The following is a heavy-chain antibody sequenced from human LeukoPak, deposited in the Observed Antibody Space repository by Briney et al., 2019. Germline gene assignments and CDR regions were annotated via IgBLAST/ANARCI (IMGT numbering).Heavy chain of an antibody. D-gene: IGHD3-9*01. CDR3: ARDKSYYDILTGEAYNWLDP. CDR2: IYHSGST. CDR1: GGSISSSNW. V-gene: IGHV4-4*02. Sequence: SETLSLTCAVSGGSISSSNWWSWVRPPPGKGLEWIGEIYHSGSTNYNPSLKSRVTISVDKSKNQFYLKLRSVTAADTAVYYCARDKSYYDILTGEAYNWLDPWGQGTLVTVSS. J-gene: IGHJ5*02.